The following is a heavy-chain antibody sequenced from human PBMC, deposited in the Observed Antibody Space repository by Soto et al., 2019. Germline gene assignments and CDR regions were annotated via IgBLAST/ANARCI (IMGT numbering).Heavy chain of an antibody. CDR2: INSDGSTI. D-gene: IGHD2-8*01. J-gene: IGHJ3*02. CDR3: ARDRVYPDSFNI. V-gene: IGHV3-74*01. Sequence: PGGSLRLSCAASGFNFGPFWMHWVRQAPGKGLEWVSHINSDGSTIGYADSGKGRFTISRDNAKSTLFLQMNGLRVEYTAVYYCARDRVYPDSFNIRGQGTTVNVPS. CDR1: GFNFGPFW.